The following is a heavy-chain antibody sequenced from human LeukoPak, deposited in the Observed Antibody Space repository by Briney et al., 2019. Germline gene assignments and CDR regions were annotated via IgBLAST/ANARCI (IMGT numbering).Heavy chain of an antibody. V-gene: IGHV3-11*06. CDR3: AKTRVVPAAHFDY. CDR1: GFTFSDYY. CDR2: ISSSSSYT. Sequence: GGSPRLSCAASGFTFSDYYMSWIRQAPGKGLEWVSYISSSSSYTNYADSVKGRFTISRDNAKNSLYLQMNSLRAEDTAVYYCAKTRVVPAAHFDYWGQGTLVTVSS. D-gene: IGHD2-2*01. J-gene: IGHJ4*02.